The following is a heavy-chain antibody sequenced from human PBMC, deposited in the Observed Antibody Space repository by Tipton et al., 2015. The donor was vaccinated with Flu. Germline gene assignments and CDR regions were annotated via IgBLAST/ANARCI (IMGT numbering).Heavy chain of an antibody. D-gene: IGHD2-2*01. V-gene: IGHV3-53*01. CDR1: GFTISSNY. J-gene: IGHJ3*01. CDR3: ARDLSGGTDVPLAIDV. CDR2: IYSGGSA. Sequence: SLRLSCAASGFTISSNYMTWVRQAPGKGLEWVSVIYSGGSAYYADSVMGRFTISRDNSKNTLFLQMNSLRAEDTAVYYCARDLSGGTDVPLAIDVWGQGTMVTVSS.